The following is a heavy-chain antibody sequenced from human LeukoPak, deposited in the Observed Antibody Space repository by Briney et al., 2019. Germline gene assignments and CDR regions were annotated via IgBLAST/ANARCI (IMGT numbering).Heavy chain of an antibody. D-gene: IGHD2-15*01. J-gene: IGHJ4*02. Sequence: ASVKVSCKASGYTFTGYYMHWVRQAPGQGLEWMGWINPNSGGTNYAQKFQGRVTMTRDTSIGTAYMELSRLRSDDTAVYYCATDLVVVVAAITDYWGQGTLVTVSS. CDR1: GYTFTGYY. CDR3: ATDLVVVVAAITDY. V-gene: IGHV1-2*02. CDR2: INPNSGGT.